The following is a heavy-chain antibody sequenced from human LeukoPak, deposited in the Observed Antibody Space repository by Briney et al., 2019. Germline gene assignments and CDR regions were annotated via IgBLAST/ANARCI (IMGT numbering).Heavy chain of an antibody. CDR2: IYYSAST. CDR1: GGSISSSSYY. Sequence: SETLSLTCTVSGGSISSSSYYWGWIRQPPGKGLEWIGSIYYSASTYYNPSLKSCVTISVDTSKYLFSLKLSTVTAAATSLYYSARHGVYYDSNCYSPHFDYWGQGALVTVSS. D-gene: IGHD3-22*01. V-gene: IGHV4-39*01. CDR3: ARHGVYYDSNCYSPHFDY. J-gene: IGHJ4*02.